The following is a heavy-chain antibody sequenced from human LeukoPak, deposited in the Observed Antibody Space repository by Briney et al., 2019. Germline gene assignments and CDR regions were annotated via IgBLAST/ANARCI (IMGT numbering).Heavy chain of an antibody. Sequence: PGGSLRLSCAASGFTFSSYGMHWVRQAPGKGLEWVAVISHDGSNKYYAVSVKGRFTISRDNSKNTLFLQLNSLRADDTAVYYCVKGGHGGLAGYYYLDVWGKGTTVTVSS. CDR1: GFTFSSYG. V-gene: IGHV3-30*18. CDR2: ISHDGSNK. D-gene: IGHD3-10*01. CDR3: VKGGHGGLAGYYYLDV. J-gene: IGHJ6*03.